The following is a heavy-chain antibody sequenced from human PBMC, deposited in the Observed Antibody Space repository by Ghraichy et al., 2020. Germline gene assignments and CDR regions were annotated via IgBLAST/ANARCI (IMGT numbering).Heavy chain of an antibody. D-gene: IGHD2-2*01. CDR3: TTALVDVVPALDAFDI. J-gene: IGHJ3*02. Sequence: LSLTCAASGFTFSNAWMSWVRQAPGKGLEWVGRIKSKTDGGTTDYAAPVKGRFTISRDDSKNTLYLQMNSLKTEDTVVYYCTTALVDVVPALDAFDIWGQGTMVTVSS. V-gene: IGHV3-15*01. CDR1: GFTFSNAW. CDR2: IKSKTDGGTT.